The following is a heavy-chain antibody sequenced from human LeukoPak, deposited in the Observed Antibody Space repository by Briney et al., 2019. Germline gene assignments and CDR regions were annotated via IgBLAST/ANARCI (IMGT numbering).Heavy chain of an antibody. CDR2: IYTSGST. CDR1: GGSINSYY. Sequence: TSETLSPTCTVSGGSINSYYWSWIRQPAGKGLEWIGRIYTSGSTNYNPSLKSRVTMSVDTSKKQFSLKLSSVTAADTAVYYCARGRGGTLSFDYWGQGTLVTVSS. CDR3: ARGRGGTLSFDY. V-gene: IGHV4-4*07. J-gene: IGHJ4*02. D-gene: IGHD4-23*01.